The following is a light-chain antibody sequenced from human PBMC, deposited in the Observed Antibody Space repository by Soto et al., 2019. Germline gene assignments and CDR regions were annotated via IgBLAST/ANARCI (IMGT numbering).Light chain of an antibody. V-gene: IGKV1-27*01. CDR3: QNYNSAPIT. Sequence: DIQMTQSPSSLSASGGDRVTITCRASQGISNYLAWYQQKPGQVPKLLIYVASTLQSGVPSRFSGRGSGTDCSLSISSLQPEDGETYDCQNYNSAPITFGQGTRLEIK. CDR2: VAS. CDR1: QGISNY. J-gene: IGKJ5*01.